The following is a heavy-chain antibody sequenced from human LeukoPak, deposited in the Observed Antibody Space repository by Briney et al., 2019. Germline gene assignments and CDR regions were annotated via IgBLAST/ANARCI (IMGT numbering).Heavy chain of an antibody. D-gene: IGHD4-17*01. CDR3: ARGRYGDYIMGYYYYMDV. CDR2: IYYSGST. CDR1: GGSISSYY. J-gene: IGHJ6*03. V-gene: IGHV4-59*01. Sequence: SETLSLTCTVSGGSISSYYWSWIRQPPGKGLEWIGYIYYSGSTNYNPSLKSRVTISVDTSKNQLSLKLSSVTAADTAVYYCARGRYGDYIMGYYYYMDVWGKGTTVTVSS.